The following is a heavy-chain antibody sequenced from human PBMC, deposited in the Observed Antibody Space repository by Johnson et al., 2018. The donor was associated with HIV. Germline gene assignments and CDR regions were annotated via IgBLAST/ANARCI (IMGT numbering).Heavy chain of an antibody. CDR3: ARRVACCGGGCDSVLDI. J-gene: IGHJ3*02. CDR2: ISGSGGST. V-gene: IGHV3-23*04. Sequence: VQLVESGGGLVQPGGSLRLSCAASGFTFSDYYMNWIRQAPGKGLEWVSAISGSGGSTYYADSVKGRFTISRDNSKNTLYLQMNSLRAEDTALYYCARRVACCGGGCDSVLDIWGQGTMVTVSS. CDR1: GFTFSDYY. D-gene: IGHD2-21*02.